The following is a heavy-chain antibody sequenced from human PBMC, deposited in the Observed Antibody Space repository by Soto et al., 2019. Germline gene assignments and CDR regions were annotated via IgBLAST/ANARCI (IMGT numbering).Heavy chain of an antibody. CDR2: ISYDGRNK. J-gene: IGHJ4*02. CDR1: GFTFSSHC. D-gene: IGHD3-10*01. CDR3: AKRLHAGSNISPLDY. V-gene: IGHV3-30*18. Sequence: QVQLVESGGGGVVQPGRSLRLSCAASGFTFSSHCMHWVRQAPGKGLEWLAVISYDGRNKFYSESVKGRFTISRDNSKNTLYQQMDSLRAEDTAVYYCAKRLHAGSNISPLDYWGQGTLVTVSS.